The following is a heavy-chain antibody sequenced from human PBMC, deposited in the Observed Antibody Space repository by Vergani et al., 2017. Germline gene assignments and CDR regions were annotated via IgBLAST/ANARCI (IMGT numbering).Heavy chain of an antibody. CDR2: ISWDGGST. CDR3: AKDRGSGSYYRGYMDV. J-gene: IGHJ6*03. V-gene: IGHV3-43D*04. D-gene: IGHD1-26*01. Sequence: EVQLLESGGGLVQPGGSLRLSCAASGFTFDDYAMHWVRQAPGKGLEWVSLISWDGGSTYYADSVKGRFTISRDNSKNSLYLQMNSLRAEDTALYYCAKDRGSGSYYRGYMDVWGKGTTVTVSS. CDR1: GFTFDDYA.